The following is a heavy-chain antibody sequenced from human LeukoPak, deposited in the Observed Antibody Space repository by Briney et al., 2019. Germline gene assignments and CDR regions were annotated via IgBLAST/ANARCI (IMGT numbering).Heavy chain of an antibody. CDR3: ARGDPHADL. CDR1: VVVLSTYE. V-gene: IGHV3-48*03. J-gene: IGHJ5*02. CDR2: ITISGHTK. Sequence: GGSLRLSCAASVVVLSTYEMNWVRQAPGKGLEWIADITISGHTKNYADSVKGRFTISRDNARTSLYLQMNSLRVEDTGVYYCARGDPHADLWGQGTLVTVSS.